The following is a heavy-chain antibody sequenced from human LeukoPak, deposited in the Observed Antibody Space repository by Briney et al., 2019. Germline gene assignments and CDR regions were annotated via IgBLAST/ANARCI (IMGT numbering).Heavy chain of an antibody. D-gene: IGHD3-9*01. CDR3: ARGARYFDFDY. CDR1: GGSISSYY. Sequence: PSETLSLTCTVSGGSISSYYWSWIRQPPGKGLEWTGYIYYSGSTNYNPSLKSRVTISVDTSKNQFSLKLSSVTAADTAVYYCARGARYFDFDYWGQGTLVTVSS. CDR2: IYYSGST. J-gene: IGHJ4*02. V-gene: IGHV4-59*01.